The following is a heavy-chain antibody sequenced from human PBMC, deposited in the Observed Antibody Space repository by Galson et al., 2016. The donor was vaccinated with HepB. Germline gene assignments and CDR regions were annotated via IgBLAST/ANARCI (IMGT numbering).Heavy chain of an antibody. CDR2: INTDTGNP. Sequence: SVKVSCKASGYLFTTYGINWVRQAPGQGLEWMGWINTDTGNPTYAQGFPGRFVFSLDTVATTAYLQINNPKAEDSAMYYCVRGRSSTDWRDYWGQGTLVTVSS. V-gene: IGHV7-4-1*02. CDR1: GYLFTTYG. D-gene: IGHD2-2*01. CDR3: VRGRSSTDWRDY. J-gene: IGHJ4*02.